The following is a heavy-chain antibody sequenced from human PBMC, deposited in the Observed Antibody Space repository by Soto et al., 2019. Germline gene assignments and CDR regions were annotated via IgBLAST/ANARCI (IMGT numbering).Heavy chain of an antibody. D-gene: IGHD2-15*01. CDR1: GYTFTSYY. J-gene: IGHJ4*02. CDR3: ARELRGGCSGGSCYYFDY. Sequence: QVQLVQSGAEVKKPGASVKVSCKASGYTFTSYYMHWVRQAPGQGLEWMGIINPSGGSTSYAQKFQGRVTMTRDTSTSTVYMELSSLRSEDTAVYYCARELRGGCSGGSCYYFDYWGQGTLVTVSS. V-gene: IGHV1-46*03. CDR2: INPSGGST.